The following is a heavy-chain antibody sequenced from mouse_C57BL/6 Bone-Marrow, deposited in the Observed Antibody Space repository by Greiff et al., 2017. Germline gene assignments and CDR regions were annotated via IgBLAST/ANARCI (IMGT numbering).Heavy chain of an antibody. D-gene: IGHD2-4*01. Sequence: QVQLQQPGAALVMPGASVKLSCKASGYTFTSYWMHWVKQRPGQGLEWIGEIDPSDSYTNYNQKFKGKSTLTVDKSSSTAYMQLSSLTSEDSAVYYCAREGYDSWFAYWGQGTLVTVSA. CDR1: GYTFTSYW. CDR2: IDPSDSYT. CDR3: AREGYDSWFAY. V-gene: IGHV1-69*01. J-gene: IGHJ3*01.